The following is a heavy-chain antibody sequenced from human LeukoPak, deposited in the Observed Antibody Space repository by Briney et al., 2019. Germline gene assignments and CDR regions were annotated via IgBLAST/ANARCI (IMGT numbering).Heavy chain of an antibody. Sequence: KPSETLSLTCTVSGGSISSYYRSWIRQPAGKGLEWIGRIYTSGSTNYNPSLKSRVTMSVDTSKNQFSLKLSSVTAADTAVYYCAREGTTVPIYDYYYYYMDVWGKGTTVTVSS. CDR1: GGSISSYY. CDR3: AREGTTVPIYDYYYYYMDV. CDR2: IYTSGST. D-gene: IGHD4-11*01. V-gene: IGHV4-4*07. J-gene: IGHJ6*03.